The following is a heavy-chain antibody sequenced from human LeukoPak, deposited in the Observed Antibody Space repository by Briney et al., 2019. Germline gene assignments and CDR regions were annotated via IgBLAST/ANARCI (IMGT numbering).Heavy chain of an antibody. D-gene: IGHD6-13*01. CDR2: ISSSSDYI. J-gene: IGHJ3*02. Sequence: GGSLRLSCAASGFTFSYYSMNWVRQAPGKGLEWVSSISSSSDYIYYADSVKGRFTISRDNAKNSLYLQMNSLRAEDTAVYYCARGGAAAGLDAFDIWGQGTVVTVSS. CDR3: ARGGAAAGLDAFDI. CDR1: GFTFSYYS. V-gene: IGHV3-21*01.